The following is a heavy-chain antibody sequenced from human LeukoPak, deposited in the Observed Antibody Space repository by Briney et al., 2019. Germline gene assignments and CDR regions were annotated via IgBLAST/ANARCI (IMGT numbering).Heavy chain of an antibody. V-gene: IGHV1-2*02. Sequence: ASVKVSCKASGYTFTGYYMHWVRQAPGQGLEWMGWINPNSGGTNYAQKFQGRVTMTRDTSISTAYMELSRLRSDDTAVYYCAREVVAATGWFDPWGQGTLVTVSS. J-gene: IGHJ5*02. CDR2: INPNSGGT. CDR3: AREVVAATGWFDP. CDR1: GYTFTGYY. D-gene: IGHD2-15*01.